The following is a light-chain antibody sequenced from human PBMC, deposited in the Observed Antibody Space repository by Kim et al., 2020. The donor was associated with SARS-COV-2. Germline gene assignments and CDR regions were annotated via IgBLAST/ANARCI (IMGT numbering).Light chain of an antibody. CDR3: QAWDSSTYV. Sequence: PGQTARITCSGDKLGDKYACWYQQKPGQSPVLVIYQDRKRPSGIPERFSGSNSGNTATLTISGTQAMDEADYYCQAWDSSTYVFGTGTKVTVL. V-gene: IGLV3-1*01. CDR1: KLGDKY. CDR2: QDR. J-gene: IGLJ1*01.